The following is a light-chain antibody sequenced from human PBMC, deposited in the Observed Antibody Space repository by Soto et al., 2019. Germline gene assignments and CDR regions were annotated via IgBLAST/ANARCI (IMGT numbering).Light chain of an antibody. J-gene: IGLJ1*01. CDR2: DVS. V-gene: IGLV2-11*01. CDR1: SSDVGGYNY. Sequence: QSALTQPRSVSGSPGQSVTISCTGTSSDVGGYNYVSWYQQHPGKAPKLMIYDVSKRPSGVPDRFSGSKSGNTASLTISGIQAEDEADYDCCSYAGSYYVFGTGTKVTVL. CDR3: CSYAGSYYV.